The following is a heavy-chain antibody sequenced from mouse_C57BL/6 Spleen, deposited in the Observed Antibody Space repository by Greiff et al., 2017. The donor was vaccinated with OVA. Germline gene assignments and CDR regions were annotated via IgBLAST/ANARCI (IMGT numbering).Heavy chain of an antibody. D-gene: IGHD1-1*01. CDR1: GYTFTSYW. CDR2: IDPNRGGT. Sequence: QVQLQQPGAELVKPGASVKLSCKASGYTFTSYWMHWVKQRPGRGLEWIGRIDPNRGGTKYNEKFKSKATLTVDKPSSTAYMQLSSLTSEDSAVYYCAREDYRSSYSYWGQGTLVTVSA. CDR3: AREDYRSSYSY. J-gene: IGHJ3*01. V-gene: IGHV1-72*01.